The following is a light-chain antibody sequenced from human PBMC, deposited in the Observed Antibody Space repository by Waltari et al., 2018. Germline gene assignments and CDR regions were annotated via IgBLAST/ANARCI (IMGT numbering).Light chain of an antibody. CDR3: PTGGHGTWV. CDR1: SGHTNNI. V-gene: IGLV4-69*01. Sequence: QLVLTQSPSASAPLGASVKLTCTLSSGHTNNIIAWHQQHPKKGPRYWMKVNSDGSHNKGDKIPERSSGYSSGAERYRTIARLQSEDEDDYYCPTGGHGTWVFGGGTKLTVL. J-gene: IGLJ3*02. CDR2: VNSDGSH.